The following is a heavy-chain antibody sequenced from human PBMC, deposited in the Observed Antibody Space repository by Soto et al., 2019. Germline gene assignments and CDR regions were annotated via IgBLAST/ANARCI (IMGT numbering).Heavy chain of an antibody. V-gene: IGHV3-53*01. CDR2: IYSGGST. D-gene: IGHD3-10*01. J-gene: IGHJ4*02. Sequence: GGSLRLSCAASGFTVSSNFRSWVRQAPGKGLEWVSVIYSGGSTYYADSVKGRFTISRDNSKNTLYLQMNSLRAEDTAVYYCARGSGSYYFDYWGQGTLVTVSS. CDR1: GFTVSSNF. CDR3: ARGSGSYYFDY.